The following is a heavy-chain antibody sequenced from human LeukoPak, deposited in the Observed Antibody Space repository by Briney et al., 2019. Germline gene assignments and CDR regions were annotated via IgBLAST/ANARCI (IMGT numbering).Heavy chain of an antibody. Sequence: GESLKISCEASGYSFTTYWIGWVRQMPGKGLEWMGIIYPGDSDTRYSPSFQGQVTISADKSISTAYLQWSSLKASDTAMYYCASLSSWYSSDYWGQGTLVTVSS. CDR2: IYPGDSDT. J-gene: IGHJ4*02. CDR3: ASLSSWYSSDY. V-gene: IGHV5-51*01. CDR1: GYSFTTYW. D-gene: IGHD6-13*01.